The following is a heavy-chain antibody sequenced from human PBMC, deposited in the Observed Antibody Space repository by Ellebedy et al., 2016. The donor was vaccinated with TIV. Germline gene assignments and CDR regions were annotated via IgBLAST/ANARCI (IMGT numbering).Heavy chain of an antibody. CDR2: IYHSGST. J-gene: IGHJ6*02. V-gene: IGHV4-4*02. CDR1: GGSISSSNW. CDR3: ARDHHWIRAITIFGVVEPKPYYYYGMDV. Sequence: SETLSLTXAVSGGSISSSNWWSWVRPPPGKGLEWIGEIYHSGSTNYNPSLKSRVTISVDKSKNQFSLKLSSVTAADTAVYYCARDHHWIRAITIFGVVEPKPYYYYGMDVWGQGTTVTVSS. D-gene: IGHD3-3*01.